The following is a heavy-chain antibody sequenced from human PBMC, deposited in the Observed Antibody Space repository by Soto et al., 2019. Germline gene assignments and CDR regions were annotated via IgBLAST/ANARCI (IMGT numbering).Heavy chain of an antibody. CDR1: GYSISSGYY. D-gene: IGHD1-26*01. Sequence: SETLSLTCAVSGYSISSGYYWGWIRQPPGKGLEWIGSIYHSGSTYYNPSLKSRVTISVDTSKNQFSLKLGSVTAADTAVYYCARDPSTKYSGSYSGRFDYWGQGTLVTVSS. CDR2: IYHSGST. J-gene: IGHJ4*02. V-gene: IGHV4-38-2*02. CDR3: ARDPSTKYSGSYSGRFDY.